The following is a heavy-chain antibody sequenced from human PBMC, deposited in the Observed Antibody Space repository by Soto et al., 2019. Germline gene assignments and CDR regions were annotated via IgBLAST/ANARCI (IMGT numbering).Heavy chain of an antibody. CDR3: ARLGVGILWFGELSDY. Sequence: QLQLQESGPGLVKPSETLSLTCTVSGGSISSSSYYWGWIRQPPGKGLEWIGSIYYSGSTYYNPSLKSRVTISVDTSKNQFSLKLSSVTAADTAVYYCARLGVGILWFGELSDYWGQGTLVTVSS. D-gene: IGHD3-10*01. CDR2: IYYSGST. J-gene: IGHJ4*02. V-gene: IGHV4-39*01. CDR1: GGSISSSSYY.